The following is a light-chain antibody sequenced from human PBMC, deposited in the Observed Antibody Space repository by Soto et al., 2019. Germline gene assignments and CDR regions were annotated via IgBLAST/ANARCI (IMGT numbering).Light chain of an antibody. Sequence: DIQMTQSPSSLSASVGDSVAITCRASQDISNFLNWYQQTPGKAPKFLTYDASDLETVVPSRFSGTGPGTDFTFTIRNVQPEDTATYYCQQYDSLPFSFGPGTTVEIK. CDR1: QDISNF. V-gene: IGKV1-33*01. CDR2: DAS. CDR3: QQYDSLPFS. J-gene: IGKJ3*01.